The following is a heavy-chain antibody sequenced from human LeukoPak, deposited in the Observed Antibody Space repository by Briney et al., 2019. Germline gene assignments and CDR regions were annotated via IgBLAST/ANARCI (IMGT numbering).Heavy chain of an antibody. J-gene: IGHJ5*02. Sequence: ASVKVSCKASGYTFTGYYMHWVRQAPGQGLEWMGWINLNSGGTNYAQKFQGRVTMTRDTSISTAYMELSRLRSDDTAVYYCARVSSGWHPFDPWGQGTLVTVSS. CDR3: ARVSSGWHPFDP. D-gene: IGHD6-19*01. V-gene: IGHV1-2*02. CDR1: GYTFTGYY. CDR2: INLNSGGT.